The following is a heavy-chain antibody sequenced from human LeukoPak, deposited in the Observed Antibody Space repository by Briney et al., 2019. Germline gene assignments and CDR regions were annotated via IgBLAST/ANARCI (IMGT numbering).Heavy chain of an antibody. CDR2: IYYSGNT. J-gene: IGHJ4*02. Sequence: SETLSLTCTVSGGSISSRSYYWSWIRQPPGKGLEWIGYIYYSGNTNYNPSLKSRVTISVDTSKNQFSLKLSSVTAADTAVYYCARSPIAVAGEIDYWGQGTLVTVSS. CDR1: GGSISSRSYY. V-gene: IGHV4-61*01. CDR3: ARSPIAVAGEIDY. D-gene: IGHD6-19*01.